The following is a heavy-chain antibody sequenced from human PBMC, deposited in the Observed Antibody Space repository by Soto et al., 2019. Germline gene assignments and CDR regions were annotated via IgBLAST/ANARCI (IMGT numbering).Heavy chain of an antibody. CDR1: GLTVSHNY. CDR2: LYTEGTT. Sequence: LRLSCVASGLTVSHNYMAWVRQAPEMRQEWVSILYTEGTTYYADSVKGRFTISRDSSKNTLFLQMDSLRAEDTAVYYCVRPRPSGENYGMDVWGQGTTVTVSS. V-gene: IGHV3-53*01. D-gene: IGHD3-16*01. CDR3: VRPRPSGENYGMDV. J-gene: IGHJ6*02.